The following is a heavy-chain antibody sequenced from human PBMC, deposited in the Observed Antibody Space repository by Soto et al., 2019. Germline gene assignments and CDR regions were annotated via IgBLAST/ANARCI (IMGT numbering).Heavy chain of an antibody. Sequence: QVQLVQSGAEVKTPGSSLKVSCKVSGSRFSNYVISWVRQAPGHGLEWLGRIIPIFNATKYAQRFQGRVTITADKTTSTDSIEMRSLRSDDTAVYNSAREGRGKKVGYHGPVIRGYGGQGPLATVSS. CDR2: IIPIFNAT. V-gene: IGHV1-69*06. CDR1: GSRFSNYV. J-gene: IGHJ4*02. CDR3: AREGRGKKVGYHGPVIRGY. D-gene: IGHD5-12*01.